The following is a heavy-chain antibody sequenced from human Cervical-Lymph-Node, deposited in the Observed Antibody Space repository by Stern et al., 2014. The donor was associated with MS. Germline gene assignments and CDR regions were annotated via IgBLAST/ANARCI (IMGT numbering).Heavy chain of an antibody. J-gene: IGHJ4*02. CDR3: AKSTVTSLSDY. V-gene: IGHV3-23*04. CDR2: ISGSGGST. D-gene: IGHD4-17*01. Sequence: EDQLVESGGGLVQPGGSLRLSCAASGFTFSSYAMSWVRQAPGKGLEWVSDISGSGGSTYYADSVKGRFPISRANSKNTLYLQMNRLRAEDTAVYYCAKSTVTSLSDYWGQGTLVTVSS. CDR1: GFTFSSYA.